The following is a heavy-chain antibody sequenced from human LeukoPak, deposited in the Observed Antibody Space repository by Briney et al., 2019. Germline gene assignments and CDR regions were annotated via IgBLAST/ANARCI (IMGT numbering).Heavy chain of an antibody. CDR1: GGSISSYY. V-gene: IGHV4-59*01. D-gene: IGHD5-18*01. Sequence: PSETLSLTCTVSGGSISSYYWSWIRQPPGKGLEWMGYIYYSGSTNYNPSLKSRVTISVDTSKNQFSLKLSSVTAADTAVYYCASGHSYGSIDYWGQGTLVTVSS. CDR2: IYYSGST. J-gene: IGHJ4*02. CDR3: ASGHSYGSIDY.